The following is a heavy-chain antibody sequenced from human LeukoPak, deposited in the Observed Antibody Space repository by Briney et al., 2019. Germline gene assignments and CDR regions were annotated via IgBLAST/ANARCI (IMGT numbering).Heavy chain of an antibody. Sequence: GGSLRLSCAASGFTFSSYAMSWVRQAPGKGLDWVSAISGSGGSTYYADSVKGRFTISRDNSKNTLYLQMNSLRAEDTAVYYCAKDVGYCSGGSCYLGWGQGTLVTVSS. V-gene: IGHV3-23*01. CDR3: AKDVGYCSGGSCYLG. CDR2: ISGSGGST. J-gene: IGHJ4*02. CDR1: GFTFSSYA. D-gene: IGHD2-15*01.